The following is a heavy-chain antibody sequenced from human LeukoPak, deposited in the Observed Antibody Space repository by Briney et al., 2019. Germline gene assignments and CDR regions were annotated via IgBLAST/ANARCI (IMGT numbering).Heavy chain of an antibody. Sequence: SQTLSLTCAISGDSVSSNSAAWNWIRQSPSRGLEWLGRTYYRSKWYNDYAVSVKSRITINPDTSKNQFSLQLNSVTPEDTAVYYCARDLGDSGSYYPLGAFDIWGQGTMVTVSS. D-gene: IGHD1-26*01. J-gene: IGHJ3*02. CDR1: GDSVSSNSAA. CDR2: TYYRSKWYN. CDR3: ARDLGDSGSYYPLGAFDI. V-gene: IGHV6-1*01.